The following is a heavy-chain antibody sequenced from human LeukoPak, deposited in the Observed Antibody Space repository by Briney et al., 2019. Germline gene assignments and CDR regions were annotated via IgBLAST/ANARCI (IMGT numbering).Heavy chain of an antibody. CDR3: ARDSFYSGSDY. J-gene: IGHJ4*02. Sequence: PSQTLSLTCTVSGGSVSSGGSVSSGRYYWSWIRQPPGKGLAWIWYVSYSGSTNYNPSLHSRVTISIDTSQNQFSLKLSSVTAADTAVYFCARDSFYSGSDYWGQGTLVTVSS. V-gene: IGHV4-61*01. CDR2: VSYSGST. D-gene: IGHD1-26*01. CDR1: GGSVSSGGSVSSGRYY.